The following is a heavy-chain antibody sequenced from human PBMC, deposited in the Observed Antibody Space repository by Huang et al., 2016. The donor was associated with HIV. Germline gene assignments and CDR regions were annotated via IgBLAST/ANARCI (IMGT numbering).Heavy chain of an antibody. CDR3: VNFIQYYDFPKLMDV. J-gene: IGHJ6*02. CDR2: IYYSGIT. Sequence: QLQLQESGPGLVKPSETLSLTCSVSGGSISCSSYYWGWIRQPPGKGLEWIWNIYYSGITYYTPSLMSRVTISVGTSKNQFTLKLNAVAAADTAVYYCVNFIQYYDFPKLMDVWGQGTNVTVSS. D-gene: IGHD3-3*01. CDR1: GGSISCSSYY. V-gene: IGHV4-39*01.